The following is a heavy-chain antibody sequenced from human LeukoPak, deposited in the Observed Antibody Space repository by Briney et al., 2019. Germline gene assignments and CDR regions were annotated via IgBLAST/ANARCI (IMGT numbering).Heavy chain of an antibody. CDR1: GYTFTTYG. CDR2: ISPYNGNT. CDR3: ARDRAVGGYYVNYFDH. V-gene: IGHV1-18*01. J-gene: IGHJ4*02. Sequence: ASVTVSCTTSGYTFTTYGLSWVRQAPGQGLEWMGWISPYNGNTNYAQKLRGRVTMTTDTSTSTAYMELRSLRSDDTAVYYCARDRAVGGYYVNYFDHWGQGTLVTVSA. D-gene: IGHD3-3*01.